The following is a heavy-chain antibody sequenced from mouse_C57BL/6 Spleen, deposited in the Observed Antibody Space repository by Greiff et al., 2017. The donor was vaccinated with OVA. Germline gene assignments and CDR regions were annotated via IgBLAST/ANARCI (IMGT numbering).Heavy chain of an antibody. V-gene: IGHV5-4*01. CDR1: GFTFSSYA. Sequence: EVKVEESGGGLVKPGGSLKLSCAASGFTFSSYAMSWVRQTPEKRLEWVATISDGGSYTYYPDNVKGRFTISRDNAKNNLYLQMSHLKSEDTAMYYCARERLPYWGQGTLVTVSA. CDR2: ISDGGSYT. CDR3: ARERLPY. D-gene: IGHD1-1*01. J-gene: IGHJ3*01.